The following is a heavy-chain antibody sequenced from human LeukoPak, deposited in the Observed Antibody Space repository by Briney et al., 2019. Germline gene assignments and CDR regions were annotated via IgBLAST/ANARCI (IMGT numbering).Heavy chain of an antibody. CDR3: ARDYYNRFDY. Sequence: GRSLRLSCAAHGLTFSTYWMSWVRQAPGKGLEWVANINEDGTEKYYVDSVKGRFTISRDDAKKSLFLQMNGLRAEDTAVYYCARDYYNRFDYWGQGTLVTVSS. D-gene: IGHD1-14*01. CDR1: GLTFSTYW. CDR2: INEDGTEK. J-gene: IGHJ4*02. V-gene: IGHV3-7*04.